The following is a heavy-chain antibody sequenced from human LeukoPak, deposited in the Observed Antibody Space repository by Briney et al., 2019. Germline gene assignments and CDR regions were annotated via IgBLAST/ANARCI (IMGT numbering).Heavy chain of an antibody. CDR3: AREVAAAVVTHFDY. CDR2: IKQDGSEK. Sequence: GGSLTLSCAASGFTFSTCWMSWVRQVPGKGLEWVANIKQDGSEKYYVDSVKGRFTISRDNAKNSLFLQTNSLRAEDTAVYYCAREVAAAVVTHFDYWGQGTLVTVSS. D-gene: IGHD5-18*01. V-gene: IGHV3-7*04. CDR1: GFTFSTCW. J-gene: IGHJ4*02.